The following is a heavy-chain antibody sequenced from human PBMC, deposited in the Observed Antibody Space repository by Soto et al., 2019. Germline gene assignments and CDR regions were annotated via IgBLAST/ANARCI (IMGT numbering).Heavy chain of an antibody. Sequence: PGGSLRLSCAASGFTFSNYDMHWVRQGTAGDTYYPGSVKGRFTISRDDFKNIAYLQMESLKSEDTGVYYCARVYGSGDFLPDFWGEGTLVTVSS. CDR2: TAGDT. V-gene: IGHV3-13*01. CDR3: ARVYGSGDFLPDF. J-gene: IGHJ4*02. D-gene: IGHD3-10*01. CDR1: GFTFSNYD.